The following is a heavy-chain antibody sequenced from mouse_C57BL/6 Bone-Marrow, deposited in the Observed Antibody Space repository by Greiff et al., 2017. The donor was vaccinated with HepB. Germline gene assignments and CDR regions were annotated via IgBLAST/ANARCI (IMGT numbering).Heavy chain of an antibody. J-gene: IGHJ4*01. CDR2: IYPSDSEP. CDR3: ALRGGTFYYAMDY. V-gene: IGHV1-61*01. CDR1: GYTFTSYW. Sequence: QVQLQQPGAELVRPGSSVKLSCKASGYTFTSYWMDWVKQRPGQGLEWIGNIYPSDSEPHYNQKFKDKATLTVDKSSSTAYMQLSSLTSEDSAVYYCALRGGTFYYAMDYWGQGTSVTVSS. D-gene: IGHD2-12*01.